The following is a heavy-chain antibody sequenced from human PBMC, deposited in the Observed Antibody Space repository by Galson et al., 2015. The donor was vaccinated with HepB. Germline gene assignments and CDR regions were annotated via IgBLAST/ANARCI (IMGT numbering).Heavy chain of an antibody. J-gene: IGHJ4*02. CDR2: ISGSGGST. CDR1: GFTFSSYA. V-gene: IGHV3-23*01. Sequence: SLRLSCAASGFTFSSYAMSWVRQAPGKGLEWVSAISGSGGSTYYADSVKGRFTISRDNSKNTLYLQMNSLRAEDTAVYYCARRQPGIAVAGTRTGDYWGQGTLSPSPQ. CDR3: ARRQPGIAVAGTRTGDY. D-gene: IGHD6-19*01.